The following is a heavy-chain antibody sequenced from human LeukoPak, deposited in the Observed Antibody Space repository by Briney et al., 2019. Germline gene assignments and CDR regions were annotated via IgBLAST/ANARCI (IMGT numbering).Heavy chain of an antibody. J-gene: IGHJ4*02. CDR1: GFTFSSYG. Sequence: PGGSLRLSCAASGFTFSSYGMHWVRQAPGKGLEWVAFIRYDGTNKYYPDSVKGRFTISRDNSKNTLYLQMSSLRAEDTAVYYCASEVVSQSDYWGQGTLVTVSS. CDR3: ASEVVSQSDY. V-gene: IGHV3-30*02. CDR2: IRYDGTNK. D-gene: IGHD2-21*01.